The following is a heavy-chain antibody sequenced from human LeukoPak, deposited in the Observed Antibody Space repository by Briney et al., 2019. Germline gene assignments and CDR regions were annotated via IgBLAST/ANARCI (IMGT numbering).Heavy chain of an antibody. CDR1: GFTFSTYS. CDR3: AKDGSSWDVFFYFQMDV. D-gene: IGHD6-13*01. V-gene: IGHV3-21*04. Sequence: GGSLRLSCAASGFTFSTYSMNWVRQAPGKGLEWVSSISSSSSYIYYADSVKGRFSISRDNSANTLYLQLNSLRAEDTAVYYCAKDGSSWDVFFYFQMDVWGNGTTVTVSS. CDR2: ISSSSSYI. J-gene: IGHJ6*03.